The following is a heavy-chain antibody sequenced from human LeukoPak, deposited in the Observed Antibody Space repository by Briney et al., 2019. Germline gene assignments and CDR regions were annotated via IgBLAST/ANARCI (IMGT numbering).Heavy chain of an antibody. CDR2: INPNSGGT. CDR3: ATDYDRGGYYSIDY. Sequence: ASVKVSCKASGYTFTGYYMNWVRQAPGQGLEWMGWINPNSGGTNYAQKFQGRVTMTRDTSISTAYMEVSRLRSDDTAVYYCATDYDRGGYYSIDYWGQGTLVTVSS. V-gene: IGHV1-2*02. D-gene: IGHD3-22*01. CDR1: GYTFTGYY. J-gene: IGHJ4*02.